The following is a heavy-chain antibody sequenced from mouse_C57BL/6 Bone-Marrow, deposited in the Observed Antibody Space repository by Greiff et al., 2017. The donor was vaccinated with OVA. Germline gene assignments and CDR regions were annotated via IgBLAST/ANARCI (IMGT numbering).Heavy chain of an antibody. D-gene: IGHD1-1*01. Sequence: QVQLQQSGAELARPGASVKLSCKASGYTFTSYGISWVKQRTGQGLEWIGEIYPRSGNTYYNEKFKGKATLTADKSSSTAYMELRSLTSEDSAVYFCASRITTQGAFAYWGQGTLVTVSA. J-gene: IGHJ3*01. CDR2: IYPRSGNT. CDR1: GYTFTSYG. V-gene: IGHV1-81*01. CDR3: ASRITTQGAFAY.